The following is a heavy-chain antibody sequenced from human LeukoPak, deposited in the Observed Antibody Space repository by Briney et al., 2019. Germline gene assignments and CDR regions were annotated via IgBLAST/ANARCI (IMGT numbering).Heavy chain of an antibody. Sequence: ASVKVSCKASGGTFSSYAISWVRQAPGEGLEWMGRIIPILGIANYAQKFQGRVTITADKSTSTAYMELSSLRSEDTAVYYCARAEEYRIDYWGQGTLVTVSS. CDR2: IIPILGIA. D-gene: IGHD2/OR15-2a*01. V-gene: IGHV1-69*04. CDR3: ARAEEYRIDY. J-gene: IGHJ4*02. CDR1: GGTFSSYA.